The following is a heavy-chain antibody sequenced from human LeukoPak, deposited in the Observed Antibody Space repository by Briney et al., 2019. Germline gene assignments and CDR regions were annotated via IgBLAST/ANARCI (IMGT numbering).Heavy chain of an antibody. J-gene: IGHJ6*02. D-gene: IGHD3-3*01. CDR2: ISSSSRTI. V-gene: IGHV3-48*01. CDR3: ARLFWNGYYPISFDHYYGMDV. Sequence: GGSLRLSCAASAFTLSNYSVAWVRQAPGKGLEWISYISSSSRTIYYADSVKGRFTISRDNAKNSLSVQMTTLRAEDTAVYYCARLFWNGYYPISFDHYYGMDVWGQGTTVTVSS. CDR1: AFTLSNYS.